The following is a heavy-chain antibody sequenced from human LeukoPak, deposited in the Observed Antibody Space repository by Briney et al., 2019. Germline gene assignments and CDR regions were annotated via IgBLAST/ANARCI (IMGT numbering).Heavy chain of an antibody. Sequence: GGSLRLSCTASGFTFSSYAMHWARQAPGKGLEYVSAISSNGGSTYYANSVKGRFTISRDNSKNTLYLQMGSLRAEDMAVYYCARDQGRWLSYYFDYWGQGTLVTVSS. CDR3: ARDQGRWLSYYFDY. CDR2: ISSNGGST. V-gene: IGHV3-64*01. CDR1: GFTFSSYA. D-gene: IGHD3-22*01. J-gene: IGHJ4*02.